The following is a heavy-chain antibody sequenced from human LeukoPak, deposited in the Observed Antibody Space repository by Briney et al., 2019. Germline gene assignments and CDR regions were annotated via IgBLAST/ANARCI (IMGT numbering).Heavy chain of an antibody. D-gene: IGHD4-11*01. CDR3: ARAFNSIQALDY. CDR1: GYNFNDYY. J-gene: IGHJ4*02. Sequence: ASVKVSCKASGYNFNDYYIYWVRQAPGHGLESMGYIHPDGGSTNYAQKFQGRVTMTSDMSTNTVYMELRSLRSEDTAMYYCARAFNSIQALDYRGQGTLVTVSS. V-gene: IGHV1-46*02. CDR2: IHPDGGST.